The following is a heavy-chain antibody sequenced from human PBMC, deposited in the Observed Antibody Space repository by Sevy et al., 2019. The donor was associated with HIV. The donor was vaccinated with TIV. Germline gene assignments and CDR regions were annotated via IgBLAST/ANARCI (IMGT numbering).Heavy chain of an antibody. V-gene: IGHV1-18*04. CDR2: ISAYNGNT. D-gene: IGHD1-26*01. J-gene: IGHJ6*03. Sequence: ASVKVSCKASGYTFTSYGISWVRQAPGQGLEWMGWISAYNGNTNYAQKLQGRVTMTTDTSTITAYMELRSLRSDDTAVYYCARGVGKNYYYYYMDVWGKGTTVTVSS. CDR1: GYTFTSYG. CDR3: ARGVGKNYYYYYMDV.